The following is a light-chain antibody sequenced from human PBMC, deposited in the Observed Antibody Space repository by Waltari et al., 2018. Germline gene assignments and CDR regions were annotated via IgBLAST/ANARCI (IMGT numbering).Light chain of an antibody. V-gene: IGKV1-39*01. CDR1: QNIRTY. Sequence: DIQMTQSPSSLSASVGDTVTVTCRASQNIRTYLNWYQQKTAKAPKLLIYGASTLQRGVPSRFRGSASGTEFTLTVTTLQPDDFATYFCQQSFSSPWTFGQGTTVNI. CDR2: GAS. CDR3: QQSFSSPWT. J-gene: IGKJ1*01.